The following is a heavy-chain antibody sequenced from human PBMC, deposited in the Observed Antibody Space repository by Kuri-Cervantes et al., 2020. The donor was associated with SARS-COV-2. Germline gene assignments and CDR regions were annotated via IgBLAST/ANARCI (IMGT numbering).Heavy chain of an antibody. D-gene: IGHD3-10*01. CDR2: IYYNGST. J-gene: IGHJ4*02. CDR3: ARLGSSYFDY. Sequence: SETLSLTCTVSGGSISSHYWSWIRQPPGKGLDWIGYIYYNGSTYYNPSLKSRVTISVDTSKNQFSLKLSSVTAADTAVYYCARLGSSYFDYWGQGTLVTVSS. V-gene: IGHV4-59*08. CDR1: GGSISSHY.